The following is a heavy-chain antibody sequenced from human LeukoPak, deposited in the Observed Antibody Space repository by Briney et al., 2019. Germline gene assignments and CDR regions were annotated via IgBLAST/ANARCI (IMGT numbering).Heavy chain of an antibody. D-gene: IGHD5-18*01. CDR1: GGSFSGYY. V-gene: IGHV4-34*01. CDR3: AREIPWRGYSYGPAAGGYYMDV. Sequence: SQTLSPTCAVDGGSFSGYYWSWISQLPGKGLGWIGEIHHSGSTNYNPSLKSRVTISVDTSKNQFSLKLSSGTAADTAVYYCAREIPWRGYSYGPAAGGYYMDVWGKGTTVTVSS. J-gene: IGHJ6*03. CDR2: IHHSGST.